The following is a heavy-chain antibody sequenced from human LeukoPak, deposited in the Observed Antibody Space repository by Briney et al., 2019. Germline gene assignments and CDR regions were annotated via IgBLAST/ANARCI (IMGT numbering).Heavy chain of an antibody. V-gene: IGHV1-18*01. CDR2: ISAYNGHT. D-gene: IGHD1-26*01. Sequence: ASVNVSCKASGYTFTSNGISWVRQAPGQGLEWMGWISAYNGHTNYAQKLQGRVTMTTDTSTSTAYMELRSLRSDDTAVYYCARAGWWELPRYAFDIWDQGTMVTVSS. CDR3: ARAGWWELPRYAFDI. J-gene: IGHJ3*02. CDR1: GYTFTSNG.